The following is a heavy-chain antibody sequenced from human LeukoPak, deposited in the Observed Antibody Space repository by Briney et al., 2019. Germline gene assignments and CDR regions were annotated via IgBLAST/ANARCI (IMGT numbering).Heavy chain of an antibody. J-gene: IGHJ4*02. CDR3: ATDRPPSANYYGSGSYHY. CDR2: ISGSGGST. D-gene: IGHD3-10*01. Sequence: PGGSLRLSCAASGFTFSSYAMSWVRQAPGKGLEWVSAISGSGGSTYYADSVKGRFTISRDNSKNTLYLQMNSLRSEDTAVYYCATDRPPSANYYGSGSYHYWGQGTLVTVSS. V-gene: IGHV3-23*01. CDR1: GFTFSSYA.